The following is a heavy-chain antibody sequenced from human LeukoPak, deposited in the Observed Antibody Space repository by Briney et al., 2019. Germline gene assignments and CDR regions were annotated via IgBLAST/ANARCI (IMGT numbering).Heavy chain of an antibody. J-gene: IGHJ1*01. CDR2: IYYSGST. CDR1: GGSLSSSSYY. V-gene: IGHV4-39*01. CDR3: ARLISTDSSGLLLYFQH. D-gene: IGHD3-22*01. Sequence: SETLSLTCTVSGGSLSSSSYYWGWLRQPPGKGLEWIGSIYYSGSTYYNPSLKSRVTISVDTSKNQFSLKLSSVTAADTAVYYCARLISTDSSGLLLYFQHWGQGALVTVSS.